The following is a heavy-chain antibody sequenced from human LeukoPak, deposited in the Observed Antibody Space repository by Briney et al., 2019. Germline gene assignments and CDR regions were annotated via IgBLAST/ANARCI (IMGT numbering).Heavy chain of an antibody. CDR2: IYYSGST. D-gene: IGHD3-22*01. CDR3: ARGLDYYDSSGYYEYYFDY. Sequence: PSETLALTCTVSGGSISSSSYYWGWIRQPPGKGLEWIGSIYYSGSTYYNPSLKSRVTISVDTSKNQFSLKLSSVTAADTAVYYCARGLDYYDSSGYYEYYFDYWGQGTLVTVSS. V-gene: IGHV4-39*01. CDR1: GGSISSSSYY. J-gene: IGHJ4*02.